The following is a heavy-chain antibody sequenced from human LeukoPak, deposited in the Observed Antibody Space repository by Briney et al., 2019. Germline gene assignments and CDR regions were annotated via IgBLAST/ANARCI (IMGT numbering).Heavy chain of an antibody. D-gene: IGHD6-6*01. Sequence: GGSLRLSCAASGFTFSDYYMSWIRQAPGKGLEWVSYISSSGSTIYFADSVKGRFTISRDNAKNSLYLQMNSLRAEDTAVYYCARDRCSSSSWGYTWFDPWGQGTLVTVSS. CDR2: ISSSGSTI. CDR3: ARDRCSSSSWGYTWFDP. V-gene: IGHV3-11*04. CDR1: GFTFSDYY. J-gene: IGHJ5*02.